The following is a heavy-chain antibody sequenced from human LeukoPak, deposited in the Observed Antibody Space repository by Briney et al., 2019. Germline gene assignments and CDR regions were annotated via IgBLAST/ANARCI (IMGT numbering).Heavy chain of an antibody. Sequence: ASVKVSCKVSGYTLTELSTHWVRQAPGKGLEWMGGFDPEDGETIYAQKFQGRVTMTEDTSTDTAYMELSSLRSEDTAVYYCATDRVLDDYGDYVFDYWGQGTLVTVSS. CDR1: GYTLTELS. D-gene: IGHD4-17*01. V-gene: IGHV1-24*01. CDR3: ATDRVLDDYGDYVFDY. J-gene: IGHJ4*02. CDR2: FDPEDGET.